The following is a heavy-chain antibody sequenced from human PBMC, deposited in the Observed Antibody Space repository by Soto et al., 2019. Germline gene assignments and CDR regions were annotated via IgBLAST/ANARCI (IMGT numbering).Heavy chain of an antibody. CDR1: GFTFSSYG. CDR3: ARDGAVTTFDY. Sequence: QVQLVESGGGVVQPGRSLRLSRAASGFTFSSYGMHWVRQAPGKGLEWVAVIWYDGSNKYYADSVKDRFTISRDNSKNTLYLQMNSLRAEDTAVYYCARDGAVTTFDYWGQGTLVTVSS. V-gene: IGHV3-33*01. J-gene: IGHJ4*02. CDR2: IWYDGSNK. D-gene: IGHD4-17*01.